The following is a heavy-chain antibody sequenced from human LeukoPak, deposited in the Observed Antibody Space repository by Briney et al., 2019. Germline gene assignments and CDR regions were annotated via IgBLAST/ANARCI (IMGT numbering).Heavy chain of an antibody. V-gene: IGHV3-30*04. CDR2: ISYTGMYE. CDR1: RFTFSIYA. CDR3: ARAADYYDSSGQYYMDV. J-gene: IGHJ6*03. Sequence: GGSLRLSCAASRFTFSIYAMHWVRQAPGKGLEWVAVISYTGMYEYYADSVKGRFTISRGNSKNTLYLQMNSLRVDDTAVYYCARAADYYDSSGQYYMDVWGKGTTVTVSS. D-gene: IGHD3-22*01.